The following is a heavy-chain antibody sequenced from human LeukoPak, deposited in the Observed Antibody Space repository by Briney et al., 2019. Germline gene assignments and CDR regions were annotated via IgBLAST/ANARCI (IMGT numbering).Heavy chain of an antibody. Sequence: SETLSLTCAAYGGSFSGYYWSWIRQPPGKGPEWIGEINHSGSTNYNPSLKSRVTISVDTSKNQFSLKLRSVTAADTAVYYCARAQGYCSSTSCSVSMDVWGKGTTVTISS. CDR2: INHSGST. V-gene: IGHV4-34*01. J-gene: IGHJ6*04. CDR3: ARAQGYCSSTSCSVSMDV. D-gene: IGHD2-2*01. CDR1: GGSFSGYY.